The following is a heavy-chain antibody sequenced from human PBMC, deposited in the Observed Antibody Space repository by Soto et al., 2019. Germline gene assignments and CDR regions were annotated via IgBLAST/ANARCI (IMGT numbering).Heavy chain of an antibody. CDR2: IYRDGST. J-gene: IGHJ6*02. D-gene: IGHD1-1*01. CDR1: GDSVTSNHFF. V-gene: IGHV4-39*01. CDR3: GKMLTGTSGHNDIDS. Sequence: SETLSLTCTVSGDSVTSNHFFWGWIRQPPGRGLEWIASIYRDGSTYISPSLKSRVSMSLDTSKNQFSLKLTSVTAADTAVDFCGKMLTGTSGHNDIDSWGQGTTVTVSS.